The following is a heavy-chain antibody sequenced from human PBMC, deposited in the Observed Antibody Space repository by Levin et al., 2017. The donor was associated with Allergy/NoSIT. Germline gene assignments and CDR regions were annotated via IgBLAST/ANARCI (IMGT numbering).Heavy chain of an antibody. CDR3: ARGGPSWDYFDY. D-gene: IGHD3-16*01. V-gene: IGHV4-59*08. J-gene: IGHJ4*02. CDR1: GGSISSYY. Sequence: SETLSLTCTVSGGSISSYYWSWIRQPPGKGLEWIGYIYSSGNTNYNPSLKSRVTMSVDTSKNQFSLKLTSVTAADTDVYYCARGGPSWDYFDYWGQGALVTVSS. CDR2: IYSSGNT.